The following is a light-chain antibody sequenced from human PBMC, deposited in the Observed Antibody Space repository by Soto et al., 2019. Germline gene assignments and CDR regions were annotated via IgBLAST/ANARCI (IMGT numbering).Light chain of an antibody. J-gene: IGKJ4*01. CDR1: QSISSW. V-gene: IGKV1-5*03. Sequence: DIQMTQSPSSLSASVGDRVTITCRASQSISSWLAWYQQKPGKAPKLLIYKASSLGSGVPSRFSGSGSGTEFTLTISSLQPDDFATYYCQQCNSFPLTFGGGTKVDIK. CDR2: KAS. CDR3: QQCNSFPLT.